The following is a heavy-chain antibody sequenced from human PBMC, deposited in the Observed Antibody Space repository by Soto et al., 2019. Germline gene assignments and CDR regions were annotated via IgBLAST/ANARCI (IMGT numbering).Heavy chain of an antibody. CDR2: IIPIFGTA. V-gene: IGHV1-69*01. J-gene: IGHJ4*02. CDR3: ARRGDPYSSSWYYFDY. Sequence: QVQLVQSGAEVKKPGSSVKVSCKASGGTFSSYAISWVRQAPGQGLEWMGGIIPIFGTANYAQKFQGRVTITADESTSTAYMELSSLRSEDTAVYYSARRGDPYSSSWYYFDYWGQGTLVTVSS. D-gene: IGHD6-13*01. CDR1: GGTFSSYA.